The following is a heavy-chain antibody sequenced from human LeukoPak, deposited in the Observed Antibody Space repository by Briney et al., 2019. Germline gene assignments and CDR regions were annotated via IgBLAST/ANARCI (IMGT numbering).Heavy chain of an antibody. CDR3: AKDVPGGWWYFDL. Sequence: GGSLRLSCAASGFTFSVYSMSWIRQAPEKGLEWVSSISSTTYTYYADSVKGRFTISSDNSKNTLYLQTNSLRAEDTAVYYCAKDVPGGWWYFDLWGRGTLVTVSS. D-gene: IGHD6-19*01. J-gene: IGHJ2*01. CDR1: GFTFSVYS. V-gene: IGHV3-21*04. CDR2: ISSTTYT.